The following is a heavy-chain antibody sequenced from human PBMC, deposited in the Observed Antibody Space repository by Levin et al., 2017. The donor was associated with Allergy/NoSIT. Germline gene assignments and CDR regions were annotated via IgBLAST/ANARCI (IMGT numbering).Heavy chain of an antibody. J-gene: IGHJ4*02. Sequence: GGSLRLSCAASGFTFSSHAMHWVRQAPGKGLEWVAYISYDGSYTQYADSVKGRFTVSRDQSKNTVYLQTNSLRAEDTAIYYCGRDYSGNYGIDSWGQGTLVTVSA. V-gene: IGHV3-30-3*01. CDR3: GRDYSGNYGIDS. D-gene: IGHD1-26*01. CDR2: ISYDGSYT. CDR1: GFTFSSHA.